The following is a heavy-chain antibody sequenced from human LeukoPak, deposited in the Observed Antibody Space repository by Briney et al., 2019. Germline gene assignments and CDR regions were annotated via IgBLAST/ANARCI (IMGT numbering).Heavy chain of an antibody. Sequence: GGSLRLSRVASGFTFSTYSMHWVRQAPGKGLEWLAIISDDGNFKYYGDPVKGRFTISRDNTKKTLYLQMNRLGPEDSAVFYCAREVRLPHNDALIHRRALDVWGQGTMVTVSS. V-gene: IGHV3-30*04. J-gene: IGHJ3*01. CDR2: ISDDGNFK. CDR1: GFTFSTYS. CDR3: AREVRLPHNDALIHRRALDV. D-gene: IGHD3-16*01.